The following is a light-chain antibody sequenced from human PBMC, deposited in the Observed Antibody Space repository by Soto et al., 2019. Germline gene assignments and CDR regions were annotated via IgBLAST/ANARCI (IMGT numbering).Light chain of an antibody. J-gene: IGKJ1*01. CDR1: QSISSN. V-gene: IGKV3-15*01. CDR3: QQYNSWPRT. CDR2: GAF. Sequence: EIVMTQSPATLAVSPGERATLSCRASQSISSNLAWYQQKPGQAPRLLIYGAFTRASGIPARFSDSGSGTDFTLPMTSLQSEDFAFYYCQQYNSWPRTFGQGTKVEIK.